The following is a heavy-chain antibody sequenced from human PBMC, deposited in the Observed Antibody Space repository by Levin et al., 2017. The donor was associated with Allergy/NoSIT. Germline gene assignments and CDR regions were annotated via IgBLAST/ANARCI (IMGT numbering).Heavy chain of an antibody. D-gene: IGHD4-17*01. J-gene: IGHJ6*03. CDR3: ARGGSYGDYDLYDYYMDG. V-gene: IGHV4-34*01. CDR2: INHSGST. Sequence: SETLSLTCAVYGGSFRGYYWSWIRQSPGKGLEWIGEINHSGSTNYNPSLKSRVTISVDTSKKQLSLKLSSVTAADTAVYYCARGGSYGDYDLYDYYMDGWGKGTTVTVSS. CDR1: GGSFRGYY.